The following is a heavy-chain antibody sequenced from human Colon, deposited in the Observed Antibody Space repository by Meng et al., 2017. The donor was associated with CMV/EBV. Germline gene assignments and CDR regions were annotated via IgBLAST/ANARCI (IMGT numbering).Heavy chain of an antibody. CDR2: MKTNSGDT. CDR1: GYTLTSKA. D-gene: IGHD3/OR15-3a*01. J-gene: IGHJ4*02. CDR3: ARGIPDF. Sequence: SVKVTCKASGYTLTSKAINWVRQATGKGLEWMGWMKTNSGDTGYEPNFQGRITMTRNTSINTAYMELRSLTNEDTAIYYCARGIPDFWGQGTLVTVSS. V-gene: IGHV1-8*01.